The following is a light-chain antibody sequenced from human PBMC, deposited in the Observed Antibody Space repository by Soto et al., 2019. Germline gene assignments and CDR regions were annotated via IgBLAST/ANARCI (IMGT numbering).Light chain of an antibody. CDR1: QGIRSS. CDR2: AAS. Sequence: DIQMTQSPSSVSASVGDIVTITCRASQGIRSSLAWYQQNPGQATKGLIYAASTLQRGLPSRFSGSGSATAFTLTISSLQRDEFATEYCQQAHSFPTCGQGTKVEGK. CDR3: QQAHSFPT. J-gene: IGKJ1*01. V-gene: IGKV1-12*01.